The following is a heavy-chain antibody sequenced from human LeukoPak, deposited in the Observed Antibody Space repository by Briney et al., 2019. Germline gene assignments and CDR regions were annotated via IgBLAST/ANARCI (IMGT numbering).Heavy chain of an antibody. J-gene: IGHJ4*02. CDR2: IIPIFGTA. D-gene: IGHD6-13*01. CDR3: ASSPPKSGSSTADY. V-gene: IGHV1-69*13. CDR1: GGTFSSYA. Sequence: SVKVSCKASGGTFSSYAISWVPQAPGQGLECMGGIIPIFGTANYAQNFQGTVTITADEFTSTADIELSSLISEETPLHHTASSPPKSGSSTADYWGEGTLVSVSS.